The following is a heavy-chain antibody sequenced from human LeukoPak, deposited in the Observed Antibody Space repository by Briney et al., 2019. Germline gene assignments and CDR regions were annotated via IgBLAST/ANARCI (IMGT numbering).Heavy chain of an antibody. V-gene: IGHV1-8*03. D-gene: IGHD1-26*01. CDR1: GYTFTSYD. Sequence: GASVKVSCKASGYTFTSYDINWVRQAPGQGLEWMGCMNPNSGNTGYAQKFQGRVTITRNTSISTAYMELSSLRSEDTAVYYCARGSSHRRGSGSYYYYYYMDVWGKGTTVTVSS. CDR2: MNPNSGNT. CDR3: ARGSSHRRGSGSYYYYYYMDV. J-gene: IGHJ6*03.